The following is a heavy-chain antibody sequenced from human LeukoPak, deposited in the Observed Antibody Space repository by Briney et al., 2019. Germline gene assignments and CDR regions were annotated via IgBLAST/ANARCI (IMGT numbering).Heavy chain of an antibody. D-gene: IGHD2-2*01. Sequence: SDPLSLICTVCGGSFRGYYWSWIRQPAGEGLEWIGHIYYSGNTNYHPSLKSRVTISVDTSKNQFSLKLSSVTAADTAVYYCAKGIYCTSSSCYYYFDYWDRGPLVTVSS. J-gene: IGHJ4*02. CDR2: IYYSGNT. CDR3: AKGIYCTSSSCYYYFDY. CDR1: GGSFRGYY. V-gene: IGHV4-59*07.